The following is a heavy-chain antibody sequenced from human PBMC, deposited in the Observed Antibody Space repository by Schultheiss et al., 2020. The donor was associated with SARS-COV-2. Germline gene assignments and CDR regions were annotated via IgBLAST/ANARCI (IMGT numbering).Heavy chain of an antibody. CDR1: GGSFSGYY. J-gene: IGHJ2*01. Sequence: SETLSLTCAVYGGSFSGYYWSWIRQPPGKGLEWIGYIYYTGSTNYNPSLKSRVTISVDTSKNQFSLKLSSVTAADTAVYYCAGTSGSFLFDLWGRGTLVTVSS. D-gene: IGHD2-15*01. CDR2: IYYTGST. V-gene: IGHV4-59*08. CDR3: AGTSGSFLFDL.